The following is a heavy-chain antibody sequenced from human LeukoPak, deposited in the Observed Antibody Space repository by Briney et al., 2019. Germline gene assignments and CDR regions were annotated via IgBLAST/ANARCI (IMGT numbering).Heavy chain of an antibody. D-gene: IGHD3-3*01. V-gene: IGHV3-30-3*01. Sequence: GGSLRLSCAASGFTFSSYAMHWVRQAPGKGLEWVAVISYDGSNKYYADSVKGRFTISRDNSQSTLYLLMTRLSPEDTAIYYCAKDPTITVFGVDYFYYMDVWGKGTTVTVSS. J-gene: IGHJ6*03. CDR3: AKDPTITVFGVDYFYYMDV. CDR2: ISYDGSNK. CDR1: GFTFSSYA.